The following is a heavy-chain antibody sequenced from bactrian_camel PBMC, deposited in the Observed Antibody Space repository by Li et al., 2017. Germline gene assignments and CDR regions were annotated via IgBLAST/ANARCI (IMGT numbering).Heavy chain of an antibody. CDR1: GYTYSHYC. D-gene: IGHD1*01. V-gene: IGHV3S6*01. CDR3: TTGSTLWENY. Sequence: HVQLVESGGGSVQAGGSLRLSCAGSGYTYSHYCMAWFRQAPGKERERLTIIRIGLTPGGSHMTYADSVKGRFTISRDNSKNTLWLQMDNLKSEDTAHYYCTTGSTLWENYWGQGTQVTVS. CDR2: LTPGGSHM. J-gene: IGHJ4*01.